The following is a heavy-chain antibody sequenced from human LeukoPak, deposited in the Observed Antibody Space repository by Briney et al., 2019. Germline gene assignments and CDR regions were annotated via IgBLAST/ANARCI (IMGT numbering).Heavy chain of an antibody. CDR3: ARQSSTGLSATDY. V-gene: IGHV4-38-2*01. CDR1: GYSISSGYY. Sequence: PSETLSLTCAVSGYSISSGYYWGWIRQPPGKGLEWIGSIYHSGSTYYNPSLKSRVTISVDTSKNQFSLKLSSVTAADPAVYYCARQSSTGLSATDYWGQGTLVTVSS. CDR2: IYHSGST. J-gene: IGHJ4*02. D-gene: IGHD2-2*01.